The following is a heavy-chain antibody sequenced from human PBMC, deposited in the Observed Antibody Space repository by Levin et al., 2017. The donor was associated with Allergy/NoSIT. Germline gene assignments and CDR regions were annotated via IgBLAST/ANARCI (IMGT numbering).Heavy chain of an antibody. Sequence: PGGSLRLSCAASGFIFDDYAMHWVRQAPGKGLEWVSLVSWDGGSAYYADSVKGRFTISRDNSQNSLYLQMHTLRAEDTALYYCAKDKLSHAPSGIDYWGQGTLVTVSS. D-gene: IGHD3-10*01. CDR1: GFIFDDYA. CDR2: VSWDGGSA. J-gene: IGHJ4*02. CDR3: AKDKLSHAPSGIDY. V-gene: IGHV3-43D*03.